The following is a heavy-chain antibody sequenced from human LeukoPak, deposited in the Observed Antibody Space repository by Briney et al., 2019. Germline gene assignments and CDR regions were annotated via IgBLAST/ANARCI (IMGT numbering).Heavy chain of an antibody. D-gene: IGHD4-17*01. CDR3: ARDPNGDYLGAFDF. Sequence: GGSLRLSCAASGFTFSSYAMIWVRQAPGKVLEWVSAIRGSGDITLYADSVKGRFTISRDNSKNTLYLQMNRLRGEDTAVYYCARDPNGDYLGAFDFRGQGTMASVSS. CDR2: IRGSGDIT. CDR1: GFTFSSYA. J-gene: IGHJ3*01. V-gene: IGHV3-23*01.